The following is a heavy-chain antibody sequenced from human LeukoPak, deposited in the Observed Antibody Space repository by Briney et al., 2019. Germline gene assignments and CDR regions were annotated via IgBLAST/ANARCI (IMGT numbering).Heavy chain of an antibody. V-gene: IGHV4-4*02. Sequence: SETLSLTCDVSGGSITQTNYWTWVRQPPGKGLEWIGEVNLQGSTNYNPSLMGRVAISVDTSENHVSLQLTSVTAADTATYFCSRESGPSCPFGYWGQGTLVIVSS. CDR3: SRESGPSCPFGY. CDR1: GGSITQTNY. J-gene: IGHJ4*02. CDR2: VNLQGST. D-gene: IGHD1-26*01.